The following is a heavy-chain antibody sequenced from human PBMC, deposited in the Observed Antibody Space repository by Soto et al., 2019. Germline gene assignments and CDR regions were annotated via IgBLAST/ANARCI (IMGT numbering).Heavy chain of an antibody. CDR1: GYTFTTHT. CDR3: ARGTVDDFWSGYYHLAY. V-gene: IGHV1-3*01. J-gene: IGHJ4*02. Sequence: GAPVKLSCPSSGYTFTTHTINWVRQAPGQRIEWMGWINPVNGNTKSSQKFQDRVIITRDTSASTAYMELSRLRSDDTAVYYCARGTVDDFWSGYYHLAYCAKGTWVTV. D-gene: IGHD3-3*01. CDR2: INPVNGNT.